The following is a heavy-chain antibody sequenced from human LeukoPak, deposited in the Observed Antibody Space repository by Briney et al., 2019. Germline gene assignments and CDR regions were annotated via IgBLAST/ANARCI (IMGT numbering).Heavy chain of an antibody. J-gene: IGHJ6*03. CDR2: MNPNSGNT. D-gene: IGHD3-3*01. CDR1: GYTFTSYD. V-gene: IGHV1-8*01. Sequence: ASVKVSFKGSGYTFTSYDINWVRQAAGQGREWMGWMNPNSGNTGYAQKFQGRVTMTRNPSISTAYMELSSLRSEDTAVYYCARVFGVVISYMDVWGKGTTVTVSS. CDR3: ARVFGVVISYMDV.